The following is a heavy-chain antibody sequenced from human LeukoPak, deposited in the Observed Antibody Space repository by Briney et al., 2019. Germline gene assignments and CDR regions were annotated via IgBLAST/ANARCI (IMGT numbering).Heavy chain of an antibody. CDR2: IKQDGSEK. CDR3: AARSSGNPYF. V-gene: IGHV3-7*03. CDR1: GFTFSRYW. J-gene: IGHJ4*02. D-gene: IGHD1-26*01. Sequence: GGSLRLSCAVSGFTFSRYWMSWVRQAPGKGLQWVAKIKQDGSEKYYVDSVKGRFTISRDNAENSLYLQVNSLRVEDTAVYYCAARSSGNPYFWGQGTLVTVSS.